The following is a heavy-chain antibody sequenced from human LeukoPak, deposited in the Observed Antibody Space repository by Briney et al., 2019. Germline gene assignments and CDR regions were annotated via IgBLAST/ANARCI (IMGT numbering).Heavy chain of an antibody. CDR2: IFYSGNT. D-gene: IGHD3-22*01. J-gene: IGHJ4*02. CDR1: GGSIRSSGHN. V-gene: IGHV4-39*01. Sequence: PSETLSLTCTLSGGSIRSSGHNWDGSRQPPGKGLEYIGGIFYSGNTYYNPSLKSRVTISVDTSKNQFSLKLSSVTAADTAVYYCARQRGYYDSSGYYPDYWGQGTLVTVSS. CDR3: ARQRGYYDSSGYYPDY.